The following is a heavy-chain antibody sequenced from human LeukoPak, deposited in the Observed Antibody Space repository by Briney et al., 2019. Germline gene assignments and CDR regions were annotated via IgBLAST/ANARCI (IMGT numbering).Heavy chain of an antibody. J-gene: IGHJ4*02. CDR2: ISYDGSNK. CDR3: AREARLKYYFDY. V-gene: IGHV3-30-3*01. Sequence: GRSLRLSCAASGFTFSSYAMHWVRQAPGKGLEWVAVISYDGSNKYYADSVKGRFTISRDNSKNTLYLQMNSLRAEDTAVYYCAREARLKYYFDYWGQGTLVTVSS. CDR1: GFTFSSYA. D-gene: IGHD3-16*01.